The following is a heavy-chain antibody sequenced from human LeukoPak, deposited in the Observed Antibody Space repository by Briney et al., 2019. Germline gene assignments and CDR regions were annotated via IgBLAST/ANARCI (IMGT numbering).Heavy chain of an antibody. CDR3: ASVPDTAMVLDDY. J-gene: IGHJ4*02. CDR1: GFTFSSYW. V-gene: IGHV4-39*01. Sequence: GSLRLSCAASGFTFSSYWMSWIRQPPGKGLEWIGSIYYSGSTYYNPSLKSRVTISVDTSKNQFSLKLSSVTAADTAVYYCASVPDTAMVLDDYWGQGTLVTVSS. CDR2: IYYSGST. D-gene: IGHD5-18*01.